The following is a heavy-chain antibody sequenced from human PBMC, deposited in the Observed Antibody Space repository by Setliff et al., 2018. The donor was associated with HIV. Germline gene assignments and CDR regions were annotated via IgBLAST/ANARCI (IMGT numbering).Heavy chain of an antibody. J-gene: IGHJ5*02. Sequence: SETLSLTCTVSGGSISSYFWSWIRQPPGKGLEWIGYMSYSGSTYYNPSLKSRIIMSVDTSKNQFSLKLSSVTAADTAVYYCARVSRGGSSPGWFDPWGQGTLVTVSS. D-gene: IGHD6-6*01. CDR1: GGSISSYF. CDR2: MSYSGST. CDR3: ARVSRGGSSPGWFDP. V-gene: IGHV4-59*12.